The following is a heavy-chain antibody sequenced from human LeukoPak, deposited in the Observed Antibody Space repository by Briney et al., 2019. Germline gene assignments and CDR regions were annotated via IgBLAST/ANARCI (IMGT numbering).Heavy chain of an antibody. CDR3: ATSYDAKTATYDH. J-gene: IGHJ4*02. CDR1: GGSISSYC. Sequence: PSETLSLTCTVSGGSISSYCWTWVRQPPGKGLEWIGYIYTSGTTDHNPSLRSRLTMSVDTSKNQLSLELRLLTAAHTAVSYCATSYDAKTATYDHWGQGTLVTVSS. CDR2: IYTSGTT. D-gene: IGHD3-3*01. V-gene: IGHV4-4*09.